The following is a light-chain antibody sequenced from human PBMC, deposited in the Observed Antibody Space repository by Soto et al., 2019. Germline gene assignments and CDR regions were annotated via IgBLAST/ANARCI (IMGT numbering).Light chain of an antibody. CDR2: GAS. J-gene: IGKJ1*01. V-gene: IGKV3-15*01. CDR1: QSVRSY. Sequence: EIVMTQSPATLSVSAGARATLSCRASQSVRSYLAWYQQKPGQTPSLLIYGASTRATGVPARFSGSGSGTDFTLTISSLQSEDFAVYYCQQYNNWPALTFGQGTKVDIK. CDR3: QQYNNWPALT.